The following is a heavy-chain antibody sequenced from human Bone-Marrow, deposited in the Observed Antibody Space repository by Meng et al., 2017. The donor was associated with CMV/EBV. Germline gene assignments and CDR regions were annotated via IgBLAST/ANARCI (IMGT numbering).Heavy chain of an antibody. CDR2: INSDGSST. Sequence: GESLKISCAASGFTFSSYWMHWVRQAPGKGLVWVSRINSDGSSTSYADSVKGRFTISRDNAKNTLYLQMNSLRAEDTAVYYCAKVSNPVGGAPYYFDYWGQGSLVTVSS. CDR1: GFTFSSYW. CDR3: AKVSNPVGGAPYYFDY. J-gene: IGHJ4*02. D-gene: IGHD3-16*01. V-gene: IGHV3-74*01.